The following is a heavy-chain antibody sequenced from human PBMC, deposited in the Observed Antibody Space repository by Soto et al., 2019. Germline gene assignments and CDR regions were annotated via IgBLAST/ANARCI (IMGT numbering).Heavy chain of an antibody. CDR1: GFTFSSYG. V-gene: IGHV3-30*18. CDR3: AKDFELWFLGPYYFDY. J-gene: IGHJ4*02. D-gene: IGHD5-18*01. CDR2: ISYEGSNK. Sequence: GGPLRLSCAASGFTFSSYGMNWVRQAPGKGLEWVAVISYEGSNKYYADSVKGRFTISRDNSKNTLYLQMNSLRAEDTAFFFCAKDFELWFLGPYYFDYWGQGTLVNVSS.